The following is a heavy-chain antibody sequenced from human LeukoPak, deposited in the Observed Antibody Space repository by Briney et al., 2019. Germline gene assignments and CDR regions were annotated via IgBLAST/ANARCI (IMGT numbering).Heavy chain of an antibody. J-gene: IGHJ5*02. D-gene: IGHD6-13*01. CDR1: GGSVSSGSYY. V-gene: IGHV4-61*01. CDR2: IYYSGST. CDR3: ATYGYSSSWYWFDP. Sequence: PSETLSLTCTVSGGSVSSGSYYWSWIRQPPGKGLESIGYIYYSGSTNYNPSLKSRATISVDTSKNQFSLKLSSVTAADPAVYYCATYGYSSSWYWFDPWGQGTLVTVSS.